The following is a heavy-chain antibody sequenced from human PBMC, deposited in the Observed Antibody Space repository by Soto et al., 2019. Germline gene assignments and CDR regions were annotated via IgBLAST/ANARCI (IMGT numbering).Heavy chain of an antibody. J-gene: IGHJ3*02. D-gene: IGHD3-3*02. V-gene: IGHV1-58*02. CDR3: AAAFKETDDALDI. Sequence: SVKVSCKASGYTFTSYGISWVRQAPGQGLEWIGWIVVDSGNTKSAQKFQERVTITRDMSTSTAYMELSSLRSEDTAVYYCAAAFKETDDALDIWGQGTMVTVSS. CDR1: GYTFTSYG. CDR2: IVVDSGNT.